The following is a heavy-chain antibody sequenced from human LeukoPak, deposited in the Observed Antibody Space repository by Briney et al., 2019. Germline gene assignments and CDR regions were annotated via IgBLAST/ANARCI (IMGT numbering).Heavy chain of an antibody. Sequence: SETLSLTCTVSGGSVSSGSYYWSWIRQPPGKGLEWIGYIYYSGSTNYNPSLKSRVTISVDTSKNQFSLKLSSVTAADTAVYYCARVVVAAAPHFDYWGQGTLVTVSS. D-gene: IGHD2-15*01. CDR1: GGSVSSGSYY. CDR3: ARVVVAAAPHFDY. J-gene: IGHJ4*02. V-gene: IGHV4-61*01. CDR2: IYYSGST.